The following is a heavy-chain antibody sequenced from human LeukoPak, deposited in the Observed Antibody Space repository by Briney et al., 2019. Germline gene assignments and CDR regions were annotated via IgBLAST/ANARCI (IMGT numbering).Heavy chain of an antibody. D-gene: IGHD2-21*01. CDR2: ISVSGNT. CDR1: GFPFSSYS. V-gene: IGHV3-23*01. CDR3: AKAPVTTCSGAYCYPFDY. Sequence: PGGSLRLSCAASGFPFSSYSMNWVRQAPGKGLEWVSAISVSGNTYHADSVKGRFTISRDSSKNTLYLQMNRLRAEDAAVYYCAKAPVTTCSGAYCYPFDYWGQGTLVTVSS. J-gene: IGHJ4*02.